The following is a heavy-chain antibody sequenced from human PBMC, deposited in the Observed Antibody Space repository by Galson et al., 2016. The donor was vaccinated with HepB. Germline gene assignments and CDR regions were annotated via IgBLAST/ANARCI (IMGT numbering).Heavy chain of an antibody. CDR1: GFTFSSFW. V-gene: IGHV3-7*04. CDR3: ARRMLVGAGFDY. D-gene: IGHD1-26*01. J-gene: IGHJ4*02. CDR2: IHQDGGQR. Sequence: SLRLSCAASGFTFSSFWMSWVRQAPGKGLEWVANIHQDGGQRYYGDSVKGRFTVSRDNAKNSLYLHMNSLRVDDTALYYCARRMLVGAGFDYWGQGAQVTVSS.